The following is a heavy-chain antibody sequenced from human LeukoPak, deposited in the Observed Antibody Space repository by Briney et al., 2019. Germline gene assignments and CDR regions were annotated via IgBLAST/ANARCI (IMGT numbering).Heavy chain of an antibody. CDR2: TSYDGSNK. Sequence: PGRSLRLSCAASGFIFSTYGMHWVRQAPGKGLEWVAVTSYDGSNKYYADSVKGRFTISRDNSKNTLYLQMNSLRVEDTAVYYCARDRWLVLGGDYWGQGTLVTVSS. CDR1: GFIFSTYG. V-gene: IGHV3-30*03. D-gene: IGHD6-19*01. J-gene: IGHJ4*02. CDR3: ARDRWLVLGGDY.